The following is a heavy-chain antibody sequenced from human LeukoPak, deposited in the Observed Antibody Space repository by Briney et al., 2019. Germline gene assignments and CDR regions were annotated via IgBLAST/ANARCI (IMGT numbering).Heavy chain of an antibody. CDR1: GFTLSDHN. J-gene: IGHJ4*02. D-gene: IGHD2-15*01. Sequence: GGSLRLSCAVSGFTLSDHNMDWVRQAPGKGLEWVGRTTNKAHSYTTEYAASVKGRFTISRDDSQNSLYLQMNSLKTEDTAVYYCARAPSGLDYWGQGILVTVSS. CDR3: ARAPSGLDY. V-gene: IGHV3-72*01. CDR2: TTNKAHSYTT.